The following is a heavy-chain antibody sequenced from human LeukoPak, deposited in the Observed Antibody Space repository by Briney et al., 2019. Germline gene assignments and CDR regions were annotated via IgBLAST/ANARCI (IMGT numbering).Heavy chain of an antibody. CDR1: GKTLSDLS. J-gene: IGHJ4*02. V-gene: IGHV1-24*01. CDR3: VTGFTTVAVDYFDY. Sequence: GASGKVSCKVSGKTLSDLSIHWLRQPPGKGLEWLGGSDPEDGERIYAQMFQGRVTMTEDTSIDTAYMELSSLRSEDTAVYYCVTGFTTVAVDYFDYWGQGTLVTVSP. CDR2: SDPEDGER. D-gene: IGHD1-1*01.